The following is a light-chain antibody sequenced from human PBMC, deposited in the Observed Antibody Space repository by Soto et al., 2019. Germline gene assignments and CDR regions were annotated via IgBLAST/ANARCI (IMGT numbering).Light chain of an antibody. CDR3: QQYNDWPRT. CDR1: QSVSSY. V-gene: IGKV3-15*01. J-gene: IGKJ1*01. CDR2: GAS. Sequence: EIMLTQSPATLSLSLGESATLSCRASQSVSSYLAWYQQKPGQAPRLLIYGASTRATGIPARFSGSGSGTEFTLTISSLQSEDFAVYYCQQYNDWPRTFGQGTKVDIK.